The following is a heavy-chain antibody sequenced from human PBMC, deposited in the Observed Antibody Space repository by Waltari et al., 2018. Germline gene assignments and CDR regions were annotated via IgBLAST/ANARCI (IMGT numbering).Heavy chain of an antibody. CDR3: AKLCYYGSGSYYHDAFDI. J-gene: IGHJ3*02. CDR2: KGDDGSKK. D-gene: IGHD3-10*01. V-gene: IGHV3-33*06. CDR1: GFTFSSYG. Sequence: QVQLVESGGGVVQPGRSLRLSCAASGFTFSSYGMHWVRQAPGKGWGWGEVKGDDGSKKYYADSVKGRFTISRDNSKNTLYLQMNSLRAEDTAVYYCAKLCYYGSGSYYHDAFDIWGQGTMVTVSS.